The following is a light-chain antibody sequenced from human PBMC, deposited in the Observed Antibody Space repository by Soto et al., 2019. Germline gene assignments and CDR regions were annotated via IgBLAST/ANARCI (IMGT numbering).Light chain of an antibody. Sequence: ELVLTQSPATLSLYPGERATLSCRASQSVSRYLAWYQQKPGQAPRLLIYDASNRATGITSRFSVIGSGTDFTLTIISLEPEALAGYCWQQRSNTPLTCGGATKM. V-gene: IGKV3-11*01. CDR2: DAS. CDR1: QSVSRY. J-gene: IGKJ4*01. CDR3: QQRSNTPLT.